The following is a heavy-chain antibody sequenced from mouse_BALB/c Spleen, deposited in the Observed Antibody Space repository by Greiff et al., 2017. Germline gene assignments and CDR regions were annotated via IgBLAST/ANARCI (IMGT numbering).Heavy chain of an antibody. J-gene: IGHJ3*01. CDR1: GFTFSSYA. D-gene: IGHD1-2*01. CDR3: ARGTTATWFAY. CDR2: ISSGGST. V-gene: IGHV5-6-5*01. Sequence: MLVESGGGLVKPGGSLKLSCAASGFTFSSYAMSWVRQTPEKRLEWVASISSGGSTYYPDSVKGRFTISRDNARNILYLQMSSLRSEDTAMYYCARGTTATWFAYWGQGTLVTVSA.